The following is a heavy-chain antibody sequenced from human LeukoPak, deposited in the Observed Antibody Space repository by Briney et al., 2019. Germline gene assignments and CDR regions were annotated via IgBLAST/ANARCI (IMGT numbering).Heavy chain of an antibody. CDR2: INSDGSST. V-gene: IGHV3-74*01. J-gene: IGHJ6*02. Sequence: PGGSLRLSCAASGFTFRSYSMHWVRQTPGKGLVWVSRINSDGSSTSYADSVKGRFTISRDNAKNTLYLQMNSLRGEDTAVYYCTRSVSDYGYYGMDVWGQGTTVTVSS. D-gene: IGHD4-17*01. CDR1: GFTFRSYS. CDR3: TRSVSDYGYYGMDV.